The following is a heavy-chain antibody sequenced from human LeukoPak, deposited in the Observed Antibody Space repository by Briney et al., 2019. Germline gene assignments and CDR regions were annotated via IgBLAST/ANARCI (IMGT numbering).Heavy chain of an antibody. V-gene: IGHV1-69*05. CDR1: GGTFSSYA. J-gene: IGHJ6*03. D-gene: IGHD5-18*01. CDR2: IIPIFGTA. CDR3: ARDSNSWDTAMVTRGYYYYMDV. Sequence: ASVKVSCKASGGTFSSYAISWVRQAPGQGLEWMGGIIPIFGTANYAQKFQGRVTITTDESTSTAYMELSSLRSEDTAVYYCARDSNSWDTAMVTRGYYYYMDVWGKGTTVTVSS.